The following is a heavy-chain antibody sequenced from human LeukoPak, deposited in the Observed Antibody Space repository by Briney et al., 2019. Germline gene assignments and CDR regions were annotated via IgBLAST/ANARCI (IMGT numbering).Heavy chain of an antibody. V-gene: IGHV3-7*01. CDR3: ARVGSSSWYYFDY. Sequence: GGSLRLSCAASGFTFSSYGMHWVRQAPGKGLEWVANIKQDGSEKYYVDSVKGRFTISRDNAKNSLYLQMNSLRAEDTAVYYCARVGSSSWYYFDYWGQGTLVTVSS. D-gene: IGHD6-13*01. J-gene: IGHJ4*02. CDR2: IKQDGSEK. CDR1: GFTFSSYG.